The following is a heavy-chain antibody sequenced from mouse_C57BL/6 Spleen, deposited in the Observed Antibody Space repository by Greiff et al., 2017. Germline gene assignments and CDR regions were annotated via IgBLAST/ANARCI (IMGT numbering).Heavy chain of an antibody. CDR3: ARGISITTVVAPYYAMDY. V-gene: IGHV3-6*01. CDR1: GYSITSGYY. CDR2: ISYDGSN. Sequence: VQLQQSGPGLVKPSQSLSLTCSVTGYSITSGYYWNWIRQFPGNKLEWMGYISYDGSNNYNPSLKNRISITRDTSKNQFFLKLNSVTTEDTATYYCARGISITTVVAPYYAMDYWGQGTSVTVSS. D-gene: IGHD1-1*01. J-gene: IGHJ4*01.